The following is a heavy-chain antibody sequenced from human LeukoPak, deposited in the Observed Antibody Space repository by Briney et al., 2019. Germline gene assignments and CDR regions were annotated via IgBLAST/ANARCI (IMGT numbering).Heavy chain of an antibody. CDR1: GFTFSNHA. J-gene: IGHJ1*01. Sequence: PGGSLRLSCATSGFTFSNHAMSWVRQAPGKGLEWVPVISGSGGSPYYADSVKGRFTISRDNSKKTLNLQMNSLRAEDTAVYYCAKEGYSSGSDLYFQHWGQGTLVTVSS. V-gene: IGHV3-23*01. CDR3: AKEGYSSGSDLYFQH. D-gene: IGHD2-15*01. CDR2: ISGSGGSP.